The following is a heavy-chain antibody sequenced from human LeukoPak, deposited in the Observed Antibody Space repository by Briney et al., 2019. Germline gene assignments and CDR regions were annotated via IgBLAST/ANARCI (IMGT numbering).Heavy chain of an antibody. CDR3: AKDRTTQDFDWYPYYFDS. J-gene: IGHJ4*02. CDR1: GFTFSNYA. CDR2: NSASGGGT. D-gene: IGHD3-9*01. V-gene: IGHV3-23*01. Sequence: GGSLRLSCAASGFTFSNYAMTWVRQAPGKGLEWVSANSASGGGTYYADSVKGRLTISRDNSKNTLYLQMNSLRAEDTAIYYCAKDRTTQDFDWYPYYFDSWGQGTLVTVSS.